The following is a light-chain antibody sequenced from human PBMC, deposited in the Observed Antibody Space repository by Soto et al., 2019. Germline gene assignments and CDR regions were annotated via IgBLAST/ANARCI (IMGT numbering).Light chain of an antibody. V-gene: IGKV3-20*01. CDR2: GGT. J-gene: IGKJ2*01. CDR1: QTVSSGH. CDR3: QQYVSSPYT. Sequence: EVVLTQSPATLSLSPGERATLSCRASQTVSSGHLAWYQQKPGQAPRLLISGGTSRATGIPDRFSGSGSGTVFTLTVSRLEPEDFAVYYCQQYVSSPYTFGQGTKLEIK.